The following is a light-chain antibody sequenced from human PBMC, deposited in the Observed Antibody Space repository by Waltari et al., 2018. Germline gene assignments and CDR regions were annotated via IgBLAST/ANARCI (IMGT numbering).Light chain of an antibody. V-gene: IGLV5-37*01. CDR1: SDINVGDFI. CDR2: YNSDSEK. Sequence: QPVLTQPPSSSASPGESARLTCNLPSDINVGDFIIYWYQQKPGSPPRFLLYYNSDSEKAQGSGVPSRFSGSKDASANAGILLISGLQSEDEADYYCMFWPSNVWVFGGGTKLTVL. CDR3: MFWPSNVWV. J-gene: IGLJ3*02.